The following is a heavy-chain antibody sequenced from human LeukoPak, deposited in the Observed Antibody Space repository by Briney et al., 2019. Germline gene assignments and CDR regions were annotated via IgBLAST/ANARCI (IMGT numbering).Heavy chain of an antibody. CDR2: INPDSGGT. CDR3: ARGPSSSGWYGLYYYYMDV. J-gene: IGHJ6*03. CDR1: GYTFTGYY. D-gene: IGHD6-19*01. Sequence: GASVKVSCKASGYTFTGYYMHWVRQAPGQGLEWMGWINPDSGGTNYAQKFQGRVTMTRDTSISTAYMELSRLRSDDTAVYYCARGPSSSGWYGLYYYYMDVWGKGTTVTISS. V-gene: IGHV1-2*02.